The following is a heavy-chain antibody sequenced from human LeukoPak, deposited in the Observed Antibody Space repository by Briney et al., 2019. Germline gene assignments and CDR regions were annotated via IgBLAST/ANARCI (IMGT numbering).Heavy chain of an antibody. D-gene: IGHD2-15*01. V-gene: IGHV3-23*01. Sequence: GGSLRLSCAASGFTFSSYAMSWVRQAPGKGLEWVSAISGSGGSTYYADSVKGRFTISRDNSKNTLYLQMHSLRAEDTAVYYCAKVSYLGCSGGSCYLHYFDYWGQGTLVTVSS. CDR3: AKVSYLGCSGGSCYLHYFDY. CDR2: ISGSGGST. J-gene: IGHJ4*02. CDR1: GFTFSSYA.